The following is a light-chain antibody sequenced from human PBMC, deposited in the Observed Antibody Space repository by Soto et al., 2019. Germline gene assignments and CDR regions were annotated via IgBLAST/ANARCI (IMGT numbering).Light chain of an antibody. CDR3: QQSYDTPRLT. CDR1: QSISNY. V-gene: IGKV1-39*01. J-gene: IGKJ5*01. CDR2: AAS. Sequence: DIQMTQSPSSLSASVGDRVTLTCRASQSISNYLNWYQQRPGRAPKVLLFAASSLQSGVPSRFSGSGSGTDFTLTISTLQPEDFASYYCQQSYDTPRLTFGQGTRLEI.